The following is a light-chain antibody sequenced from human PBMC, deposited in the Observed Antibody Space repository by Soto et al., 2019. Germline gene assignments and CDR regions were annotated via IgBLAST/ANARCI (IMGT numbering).Light chain of an antibody. CDR3: QQFSSYPLT. Sequence: IVLTQYTATLSLSPGERATLTCRASQSVSSFLAWYQQKPGQAPRLLIYGASIRATGIPARFSGSGSGTDFTLTISRLEPEDFAVYYCQQFSSYPLTFGGGTKVDIK. J-gene: IGKJ4*01. V-gene: IGKV3-20*01. CDR1: QSVSSF. CDR2: GAS.